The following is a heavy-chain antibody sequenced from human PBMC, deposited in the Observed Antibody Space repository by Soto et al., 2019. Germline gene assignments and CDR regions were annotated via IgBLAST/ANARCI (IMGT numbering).Heavy chain of an antibody. CDR2: IKQDGSEK. D-gene: IGHD5-12*01. CDR1: GFTFSSYC. V-gene: IGHV3-7*01. CDR3: AGLVWNSGYDDAFDF. J-gene: IGHJ3*01. Sequence: GGSLRLSCAASGFTFSSYCMSWVRQAPGKGLEWVANIKQDGSEKYYEDSVKGRFTISRDNAKNSLYLQMNSLRAEDAVVYCWAGLVWNSGYDDAFDFWGQGTMVTVSS.